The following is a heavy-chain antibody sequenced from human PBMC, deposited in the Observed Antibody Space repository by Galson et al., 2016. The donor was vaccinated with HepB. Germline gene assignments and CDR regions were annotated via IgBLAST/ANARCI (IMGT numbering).Heavy chain of an antibody. D-gene: IGHD5-18*01. J-gene: IGHJ4*02. V-gene: IGHV1-3*01. CDR1: GYTFTSYA. Sequence: SVKVSCKASGYTFTSYAIHWVRQAPGQRLEWMGWINAGNGNRNYGQSLQGRITMTVDTSTNTAYMELSDLTSDDTAVYYCARGHTPTSTYSYGDDSFDFWGQGTLVTVSS. CDR3: ARGHTPTSTYSYGDDSFDF. CDR2: INAGNGNR.